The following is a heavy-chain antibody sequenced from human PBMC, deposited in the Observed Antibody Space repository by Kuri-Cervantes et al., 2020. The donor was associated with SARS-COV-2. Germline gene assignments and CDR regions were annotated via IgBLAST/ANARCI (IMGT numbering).Heavy chain of an antibody. V-gene: IGHV3-23*01. CDR2: ISGSGGST. CDR1: GFTFDDYA. D-gene: IGHD3-22*01. CDR3: ARQVVKGKFDY. Sequence: GESLKISCAASGFTFDDYAMHWVRQAPGKGLEWVSAISGSGGSTYYADSVKGRFTISRDNSKNTLYLQMSSLRSEDTAVYYCARQVVKGKFDYWGQGTLVTVSS. J-gene: IGHJ4*02.